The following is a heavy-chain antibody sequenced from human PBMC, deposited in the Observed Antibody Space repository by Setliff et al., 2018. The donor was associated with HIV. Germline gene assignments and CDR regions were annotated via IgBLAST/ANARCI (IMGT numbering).Heavy chain of an antibody. CDR2: VKSKTDGGTT. J-gene: IGHJ2*01. CDR3: TRNNVAWYQPLGYFDL. D-gene: IGHD2-2*01. CDR1: GFAFSNAW. V-gene: IGHV3-15*01. Sequence: GGSLRLSCAASGFAFSNAWMSWVRQAPGKGLEWVGRVKSKTDGGTTDYAAPVKGRFTISRDDSKNTLYLQMNSLNTEDTAVYYCTRNNVAWYQPLGYFDLWGRGNLVTVSS.